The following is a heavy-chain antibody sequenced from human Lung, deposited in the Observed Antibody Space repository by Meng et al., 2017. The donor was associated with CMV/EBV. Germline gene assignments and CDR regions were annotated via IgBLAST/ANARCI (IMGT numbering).Heavy chain of an antibody. J-gene: IGHJ4*02. CDR3: ARVEVGITSRDY. D-gene: IGHD1-26*01. Sequence: QAKLVQSGGVVKKPGASVKVSCKASGYTFTNYGITWVRQAPGQGLEWMGWINAYNGDTNYAQTLQGRVTMTTDTSTSTAYMELRSLRSDDTAVYYCARVEVGITSRDYWGQGTLVTVSS. V-gene: IGHV1-18*01. CDR1: GYTFTNYG. CDR2: INAYNGDT.